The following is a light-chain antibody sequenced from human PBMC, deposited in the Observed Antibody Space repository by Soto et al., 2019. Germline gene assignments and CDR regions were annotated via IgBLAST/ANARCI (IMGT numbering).Light chain of an antibody. J-gene: IGKJ1*01. CDR3: QQYNNWPPWT. CDR1: QSVSTN. CDR2: GAS. V-gene: IGKV3-15*01. Sequence: RVMTQSPATLSLSPGERATLSCMAGQSVSTNVAWYQQKPGQAPRLLIYGASTRATDIPARFSGSGSGTDFTLTISSLQSEDFAVYYCQQYNNWPPWTFGQGTKVEVK.